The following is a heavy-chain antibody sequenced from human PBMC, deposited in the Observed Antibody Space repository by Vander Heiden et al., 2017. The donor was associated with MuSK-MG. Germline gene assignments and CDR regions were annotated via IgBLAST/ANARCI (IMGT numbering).Heavy chain of an antibody. Sequence: EVQLVESGGGSVKPGGSLRLSCAASGFTFRNAWMSWVRQAPGKGLEWVGRIKSKTDGGKTDYAAPVKGRFTISRDDSKNTLYLQMNSLKTEDTAVYYCTTDKGHYYDSSRHWGQGTLVTVSS. V-gene: IGHV3-15*01. D-gene: IGHD3-22*01. CDR1: GFTFRNAW. CDR2: IKSKTDGGKT. J-gene: IGHJ4*02. CDR3: TTDKGHYYDSSRH.